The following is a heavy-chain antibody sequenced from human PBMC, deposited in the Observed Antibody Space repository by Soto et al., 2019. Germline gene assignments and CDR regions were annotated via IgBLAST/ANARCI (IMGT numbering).Heavy chain of an antibody. CDR1: GGFPRRSKW. V-gene: IGHV4-4*01. CDR2: IYHSGST. CDR3: ARDHYVYVILSGDGYYYVMAV. D-gene: IGHD3-9*01. J-gene: IGHJ6*02. Sequence: SGGFPRRSKWLGWGRLPPRKGLEWIGEIYHSGSTNYNPSLKSRVTISVDKSKNQFSLKLSSVTAADTAVYCCARDHYVYVILSGDGYYYVMAVWGQGTTVIVSS.